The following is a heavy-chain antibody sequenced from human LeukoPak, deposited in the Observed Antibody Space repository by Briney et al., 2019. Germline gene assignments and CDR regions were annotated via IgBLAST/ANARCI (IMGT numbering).Heavy chain of an antibody. CDR3: ARLVGATPYYYYYYMDV. V-gene: IGHV3-48*04. Sequence: GGSLRLSCAASGFTFSSYSMNWVRQAPGKGLEWVSYISSSSSTIYYADSVKGRFTISRDNAKNSLYLQMNSLRAEDTAVYYCARLVGATPYYYYYYMDVWGKGTTVTVSS. J-gene: IGHJ6*03. D-gene: IGHD1-26*01. CDR2: ISSSSSTI. CDR1: GFTFSSYS.